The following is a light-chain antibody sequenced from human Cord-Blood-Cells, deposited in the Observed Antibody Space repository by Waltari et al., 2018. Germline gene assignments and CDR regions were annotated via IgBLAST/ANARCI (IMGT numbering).Light chain of an antibody. CDR1: QGISSY. Sequence: IRMTQSPSSLSSSRGDRVTITCRASQGISSYLAWYQQKPGKAPKLLIYAASTLQSGVPSRFSGSGSGTDFTLTISSLQPEDFATYYCQQYYSNPLYTFGQGTKLEIK. V-gene: IGKV1-8*01. J-gene: IGKJ2*01. CDR2: AAS. CDR3: QQYYSNPLYT.